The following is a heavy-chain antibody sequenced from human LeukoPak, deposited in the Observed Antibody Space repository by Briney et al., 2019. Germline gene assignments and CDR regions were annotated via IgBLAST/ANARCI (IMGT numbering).Heavy chain of an antibody. CDR1: GGTFSSYA. V-gene: IGHV1-69*05. CDR3: ARDRCSSTSCYTYFDY. J-gene: IGHJ4*02. Sequence: ASVKVTCKASGGTFSSYAISWVRQAPGQGLEWMGRIIPIFGTANYAQKFQGRVTITTDESTSTAYMELSSLRSEDTAVYYCARDRCSSTSCYTYFDYWGQGTLVTVSS. D-gene: IGHD2-2*02. CDR2: IIPIFGTA.